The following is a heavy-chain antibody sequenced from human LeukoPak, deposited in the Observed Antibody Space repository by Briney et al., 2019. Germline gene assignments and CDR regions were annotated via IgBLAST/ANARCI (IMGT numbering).Heavy chain of an antibody. J-gene: IGHJ4*02. V-gene: IGHV1-2*02. CDR3: ARDLKAASTLDY. D-gene: IGHD2-15*01. CDR2: VHPNSGST. CDR1: GYSFTDYY. Sequence: ASVKVSCKASGYSFTDYYMHWVRQAPGQGLEWMGWVHPNSGSTNYAQQFQGRVTMTRDTSISTAYMELSSLRSDDTAVYYCARDLKAASTLDYWGQGTLVTVPS.